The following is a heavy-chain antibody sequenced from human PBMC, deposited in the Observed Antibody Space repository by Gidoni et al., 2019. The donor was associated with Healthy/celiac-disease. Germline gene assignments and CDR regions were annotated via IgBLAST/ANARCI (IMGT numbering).Heavy chain of an antibody. CDR2: ISYDGSNK. V-gene: IGHV3-30*03. D-gene: IGHD1-26*01. Sequence: QVQLVESGGGVVQPGRSLRLSCAASGFTFSSYGMHWVRQAPGKGLEWVAVISYDGSNKYYADSVKGRFTISRDNSKNTLYLQMNSLRAEDTAVYYCATYSGSYRDLWVYYFDYWGQGTLVTVSS. CDR1: GFTFSSYG. J-gene: IGHJ4*02. CDR3: ATYSGSYRDLWVYYFDY.